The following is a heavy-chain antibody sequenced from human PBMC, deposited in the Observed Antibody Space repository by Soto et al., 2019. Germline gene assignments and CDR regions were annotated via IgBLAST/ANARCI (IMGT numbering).Heavy chain of an antibody. D-gene: IGHD3-22*01. CDR1: GFTFSSYA. Sequence: PGGSLRLSCAASGFTFSSYAMSWVRQAPGKGLEWVSLIQSGGPTYYADSVKGRFTISRDNAKNTLYLQMNSLRAEDTAVYYCARNKYYYDSSGYYYGPVYYYYYGMDVWGQGTADTVSS. CDR2: IQSGGPT. V-gene: IGHV3-23*03. J-gene: IGHJ6*02. CDR3: ARNKYYYDSSGYYYGPVYYYYYGMDV.